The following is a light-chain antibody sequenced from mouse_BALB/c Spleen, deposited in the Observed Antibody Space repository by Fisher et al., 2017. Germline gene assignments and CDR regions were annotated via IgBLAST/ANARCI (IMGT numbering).Light chain of an antibody. CDR3: QQWSSNPPT. V-gene: IGKV4-59*01. J-gene: IGKJ4*01. Sequence: IVITQSTAIMSASPGEKVTITCSASSSVSYMHWYQQKSGTSPKRWIYDTSNLASGVPVRFSGSGSGTSYSLTISRVEAEDAATYYCQQWSSNPPTFGSGTKLEIK. CDR2: DTS. CDR1: SSVSY.